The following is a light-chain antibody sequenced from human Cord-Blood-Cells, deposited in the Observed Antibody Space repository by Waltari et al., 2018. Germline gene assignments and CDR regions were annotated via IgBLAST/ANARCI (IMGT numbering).Light chain of an antibody. CDR3: QQRSNWPPFT. CDR2: DAS. V-gene: IGKV3-11*01. CDR1: QSVSSY. Sequence: EIVLTQSPATLSLSPGERATLSCRASQSVSSYLAWYQQKPGQAPRLLIYDASNRATVIPARFSGSGSGTDFTLTISSLEPEDVAVYYCQQRSNWPPFTFGPGTKVDIK. J-gene: IGKJ3*01.